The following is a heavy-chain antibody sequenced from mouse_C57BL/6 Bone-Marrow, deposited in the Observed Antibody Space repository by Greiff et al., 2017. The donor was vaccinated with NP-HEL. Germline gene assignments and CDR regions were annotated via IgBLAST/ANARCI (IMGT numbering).Heavy chain of an antibody. CDR2: ISNGGGST. Sequence: EVQVVESGGGLVQPGGSLKLSCAASGFTFSDYYMYWVRQTPEKRLEWVAYISNGGGSTYSPDTVKGRFTISRDNAKNTLYLQVSRVKSEDTAMYYCARHETRGNFDYWGQGTTLTVSS. CDR3: ARHETRGNFDY. J-gene: IGHJ2*01. V-gene: IGHV5-12*01. CDR1: GFTFSDYY.